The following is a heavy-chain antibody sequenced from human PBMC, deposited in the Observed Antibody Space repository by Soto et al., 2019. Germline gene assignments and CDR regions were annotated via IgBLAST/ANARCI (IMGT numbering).Heavy chain of an antibody. CDR2: ISGSGGST. D-gene: IGHD3-3*01. V-gene: IGHV3-23*01. CDR1: GFTFSSYA. Sequence: GGSLRLSCAASGFTFSSYAMSWVRQAPGKGLEWVSAISGSGGSTYYADSVKGRFTISRDNSKNTLYLQMNSLRAEDTAVYYCAKVPYYDFWSGYLPYNWFDPWGQGTLVTVSS. J-gene: IGHJ5*02. CDR3: AKVPYYDFWSGYLPYNWFDP.